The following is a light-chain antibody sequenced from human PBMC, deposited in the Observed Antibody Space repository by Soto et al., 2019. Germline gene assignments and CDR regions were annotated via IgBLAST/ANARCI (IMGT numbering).Light chain of an antibody. CDR1: QSLRSS. CDR2: DAS. V-gene: IGKV3-15*01. J-gene: IGKJ1*01. CDR3: QQYNNWPQT. Sequence: EIVSTQSPGTLSLSPVERPTLSCRASQSLRSSLAWYQQKPGQAPRLLIYDASTRATGIPARFSGSGSGTDFTLTISGLQSEEFAVYYCQQYNNWPQTFGQGTKVDIK.